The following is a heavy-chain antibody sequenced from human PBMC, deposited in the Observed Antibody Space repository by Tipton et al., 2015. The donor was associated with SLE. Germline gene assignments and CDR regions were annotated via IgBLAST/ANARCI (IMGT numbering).Heavy chain of an antibody. CDR1: GFTFTRFA. CDR3: AKDRPYSSSWYPFDY. Sequence: GSLRLSCAASGFTFTRFAMSWVRQAPGRGLEWFSIISGSGDSTYYADSVKGRFTISRDNSKNTLFLQMNSLRAEDTAVYYCAKDRPYSSSWYPFDYWGQGTLVTVSS. V-gene: IGHV3-23*01. D-gene: IGHD6-13*01. J-gene: IGHJ4*02. CDR2: ISGSGDST.